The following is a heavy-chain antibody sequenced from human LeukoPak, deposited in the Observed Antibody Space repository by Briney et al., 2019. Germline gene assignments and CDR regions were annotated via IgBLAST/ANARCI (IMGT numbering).Heavy chain of an antibody. V-gene: IGHV3-64*01. CDR2: ISSNGGST. J-gene: IGHJ4*02. CDR1: GFTFSSYA. D-gene: IGHD3-16*01. CDR3: ASPLGY. Sequence: PGGSLRLSCAASGFTFSSYAMHWVRQAPGKGLEYVSAISSNGGSTYYANSVKGRFTISRDNSKNTLYLQMGSLRAEDMAVYYCASPLGYWGQGTLVTVSS.